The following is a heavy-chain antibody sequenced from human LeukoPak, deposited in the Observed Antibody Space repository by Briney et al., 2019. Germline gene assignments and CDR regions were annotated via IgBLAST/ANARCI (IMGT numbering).Heavy chain of an antibody. CDR3: ASLHYGGNPNAAN. CDR1: GGTFSSYA. V-gene: IGHV1-69*05. J-gene: IGHJ4*02. CDR2: IIPIFGTA. Sequence: ASVKVSCKASGGTFSSYAISWVRQAPGQGLEWMGRIIPIFGTANYAQKFQGRVTITTDESTSTAYMELSSLRSEDTAVYYCASLHYGGNPNAANWGQGTLVTVSS. D-gene: IGHD4-23*01.